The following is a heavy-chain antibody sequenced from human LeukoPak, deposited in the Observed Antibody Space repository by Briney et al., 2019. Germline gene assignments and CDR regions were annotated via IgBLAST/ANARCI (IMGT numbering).Heavy chain of an antibody. D-gene: IGHD6-19*01. Sequence: WGSLRLSCAASGFTFSNYWMHWVRQAPGKGLVWVSRINSDARSTSYADSVKGRFTISRDNAKNTLYLQMNSLRAEDTAVYYCARGADTGYSSDSWGQGTLVTVSS. CDR1: GFTFSNYW. V-gene: IGHV3-74*01. CDR3: ARGADTGYSSDS. CDR2: INSDARST. J-gene: IGHJ5*02.